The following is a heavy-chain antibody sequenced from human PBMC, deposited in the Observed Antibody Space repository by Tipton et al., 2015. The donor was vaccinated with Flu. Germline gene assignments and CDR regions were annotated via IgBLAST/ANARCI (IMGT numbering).Heavy chain of an antibody. CDR3: ARGPQVPVWPYYYGMDV. V-gene: IGHV3-53*01. D-gene: IGHD2-2*01. J-gene: IGHJ6*02. CDR1: GFTVPSSY. Sequence: SLRLSCAASGFTVPSSYMSWVRQAPGKGLEWVSVIYGGGTTDYADSVKGRFTISRDKSKNALYLQMSSLRAEDTAVYYCARGPQVPVWPYYYGMDVWGQGTTVTVSS. CDR2: IYGGGTT.